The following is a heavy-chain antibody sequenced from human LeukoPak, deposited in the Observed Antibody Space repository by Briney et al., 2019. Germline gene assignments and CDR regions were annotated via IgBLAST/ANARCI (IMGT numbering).Heavy chain of an antibody. J-gene: IGHJ4*02. D-gene: IGHD3-3*01. Sequence: SETLSLTCAVYGGSFSGYYWSWIRQPPGKGREWIGEINHSGSTNYNPSLKSRVTISVDTSKNQFSLKLSSVTAADTAVYYCARGRYYDFWSGYYTNTYFDYWGQGTLVTVSS. V-gene: IGHV4-34*01. CDR1: GGSFSGYY. CDR3: ARGRYYDFWSGYYTNTYFDY. CDR2: INHSGST.